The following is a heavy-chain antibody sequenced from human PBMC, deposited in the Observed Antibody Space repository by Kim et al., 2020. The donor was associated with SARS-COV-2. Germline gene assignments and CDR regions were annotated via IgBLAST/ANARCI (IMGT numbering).Heavy chain of an antibody. CDR1: GGSISSYY. J-gene: IGHJ4*01. V-gene: IGHV4-59*13. Sequence: SETLSLTCTVSGGSISSYYWSWIRQPPGKGLEWIGYIYYSGSTNYNPSLKSRVTISVDTSKNQFSLKLSSVTAADTAVYYCARGYDFWSGYYGQTDYWG. CDR3: ARGYDFWSGYYGQTDY. D-gene: IGHD3-3*01. CDR2: IYYSGST.